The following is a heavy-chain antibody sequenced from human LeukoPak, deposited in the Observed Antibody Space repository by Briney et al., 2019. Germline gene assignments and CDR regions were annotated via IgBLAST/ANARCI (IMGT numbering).Heavy chain of an antibody. CDR1: GFTFSSYS. CDR2: IRYDGSNK. Sequence: GGSLRLSCAASGFTFSSYSMNWVRQAPGKGLEWVAFIRYDGSNKYYADSVKGRFTISRDNSKNTLYLQMNSLRAEDTAVYYCAKGSRPRGYSSGWYGVDYWGQGTLVTVSS. J-gene: IGHJ4*02. V-gene: IGHV3-30*02. D-gene: IGHD6-19*01. CDR3: AKGSRPRGYSSGWYGVDY.